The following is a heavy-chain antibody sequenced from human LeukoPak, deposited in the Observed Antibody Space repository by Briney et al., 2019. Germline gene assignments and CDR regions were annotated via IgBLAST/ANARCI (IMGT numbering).Heavy chain of an antibody. D-gene: IGHD6-13*01. CDR2: IYTSGST. J-gene: IGHJ4*02. Sequence: PSETLSLTCTVSGGSISSGSYYWSWIRQPAGKGLEWIGRIYTSGSTNYNPSLKSRVTISVDTSKNQFSLKLSSVTAADTAVYYCARGSSSRYFFDYWGQGTLVTVSS. CDR1: GGSISSGSYY. V-gene: IGHV4-61*02. CDR3: ARGSSSRYFFDY.